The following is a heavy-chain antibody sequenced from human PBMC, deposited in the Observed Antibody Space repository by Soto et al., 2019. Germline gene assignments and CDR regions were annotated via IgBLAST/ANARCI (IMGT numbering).Heavy chain of an antibody. CDR3: ARQGSWPYYYYGLDV. CDR2: ISTYNGDT. D-gene: IGHD1-26*01. V-gene: IGHV1-18*01. Sequence: QVQLVQSGPEVKKPGASVKVSCEASGYTFTTSGISWVRQAPGQGLEWMGWISTYNGDTNSAQKFQGRVTMTADTSTGTVYIELMSLKSDDTAAYYCARQGSWPYYYYGLDVWGQGTTVTVSS. CDR1: GYTFTTSG. J-gene: IGHJ6*02.